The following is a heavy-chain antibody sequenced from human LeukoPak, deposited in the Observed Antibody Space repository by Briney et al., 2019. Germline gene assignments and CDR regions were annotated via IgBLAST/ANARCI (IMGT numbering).Heavy chain of an antibody. D-gene: IGHD3-10*01. V-gene: IGHV1-46*01. J-gene: IGHJ6*03. CDR2: INPSGGST. Sequence: ASVKVSCKVSGYTFTSYDINWVRQATGQGLEWMGIINPSGGSTSYAQKFQGRVTMTRDMSTSTVYMELSSLRSEDTAVYYCASHYYGSGSYYYYMDVWGKGTTVTVSS. CDR1: GYTFTSYD. CDR3: ASHYYGSGSYYYYMDV.